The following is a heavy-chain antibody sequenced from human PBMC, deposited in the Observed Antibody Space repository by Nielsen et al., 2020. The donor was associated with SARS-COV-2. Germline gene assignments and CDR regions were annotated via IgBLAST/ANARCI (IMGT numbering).Heavy chain of an antibody. D-gene: IGHD3-3*01. V-gene: IGHV1-69*06. CDR2: IIPIFGTA. J-gene: IGHJ6*02. Sequence: SVKVSCKASGGTFSSYAISWVRQAPGQGLEWMGGIIPIFGTANYAQKFQGRVTITADKSTSTAYMELSSLRSEDTAVYYCARARGWIFGVLGDVWGQGTTVTVSS. CDR3: ARARGWIFGVLGDV. CDR1: GGTFSSYA.